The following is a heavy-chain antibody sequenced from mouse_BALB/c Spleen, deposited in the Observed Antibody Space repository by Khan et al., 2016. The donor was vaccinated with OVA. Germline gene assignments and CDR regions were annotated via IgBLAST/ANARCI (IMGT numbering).Heavy chain of an antibody. V-gene: IGHV2-3*01. Sequence: QVQLKESGPGLVAPSQSLSITCTVSGFSLTSYGVNWVRQPPGKGLEWLGVIWGDGSTNYHSTLMSRLSISKDNSQSQVFLKLSSLQTDDTVTYXCAKWGTANYYAMDYWGQGTSVTVSS. CDR1: GFSLTSYG. CDR3: AKWGTANYYAMDY. D-gene: IGHD1-2*01. CDR2: IWGDGST. J-gene: IGHJ4*01.